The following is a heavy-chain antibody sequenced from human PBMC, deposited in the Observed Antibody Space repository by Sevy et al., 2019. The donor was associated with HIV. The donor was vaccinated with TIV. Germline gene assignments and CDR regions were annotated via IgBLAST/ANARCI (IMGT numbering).Heavy chain of an antibody. J-gene: IGHJ4*02. CDR3: AKGYGSGSPPDY. D-gene: IGHD3-10*01. CDR2: ISGSGGST. CDR1: GFIFNSYA. Sequence: GGSLRLSCAASGFIFNSYAMSWVRQAPGKGLEWVSAISGSGGSTYYADSMKGRFTISRDNFKNTLYLQMNSLSAEDMAVYYCAKGYGSGSPPDYWGQGTLVTVSS. V-gene: IGHV3-23*01.